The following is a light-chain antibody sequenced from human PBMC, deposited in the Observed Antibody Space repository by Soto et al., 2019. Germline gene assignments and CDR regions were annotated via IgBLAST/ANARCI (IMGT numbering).Light chain of an antibody. CDR3: TSYTSSSTYV. CDR1: SSDVGGYNY. CDR2: DVS. Sequence: QSVLTQPRSVSGSPGQSVTISCTGTSSDVGGYNYVSWYQQHPGKAPKLMIYDVSKRPSGVSNRFSGSKSGTTASLTISGLQTEDEAEYYCTSYTSSSTYVFGTGTKVTVL. J-gene: IGLJ1*01. V-gene: IGLV2-11*01.